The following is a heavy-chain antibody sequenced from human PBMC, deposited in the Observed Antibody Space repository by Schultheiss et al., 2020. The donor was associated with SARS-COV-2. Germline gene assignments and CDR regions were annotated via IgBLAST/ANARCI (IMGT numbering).Heavy chain of an antibody. Sequence: SETLSLTCTVSGGSISSGGYYWSWIRQHPGKGLEWIGYIYYSGSTYYNPSLKSRVTISVDTSKNQFSLKLSSVTAADTAVYYCARDWAGFIAAAGTTVGWFDPWGQGTLVTVSS. J-gene: IGHJ5*02. CDR2: IYYSGST. D-gene: IGHD6-13*01. V-gene: IGHV4-31*03. CDR3: ARDWAGFIAAAGTTVGWFDP. CDR1: GGSISSGGYY.